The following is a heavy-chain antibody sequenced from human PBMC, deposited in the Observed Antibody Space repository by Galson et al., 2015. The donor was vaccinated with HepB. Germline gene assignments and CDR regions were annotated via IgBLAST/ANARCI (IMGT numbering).Heavy chain of an antibody. CDR3: AKSYNWNDEGWFDP. CDR1: GFTFSSYG. CDR2: ISYDGSNK. Sequence: SLRLSCAASGFTFSSYGMHWVRQAPGKGLEWVAVISYDGSNKYYADSVKGRFTISRDNSKNTLYLQMNSLRAGDTAVYYCAKSYNWNDEGWFDPWGQGTLVTVSS. J-gene: IGHJ5*02. V-gene: IGHV3-30*18. D-gene: IGHD1-1*01.